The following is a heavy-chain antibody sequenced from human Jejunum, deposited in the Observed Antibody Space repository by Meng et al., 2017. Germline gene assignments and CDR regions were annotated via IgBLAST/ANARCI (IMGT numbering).Heavy chain of an antibody. CDR3: AKDPNGDYLGAFDS. CDR1: GFTFSNFA. CDR2: IFGSGGGA. V-gene: IGHV3-23*01. J-gene: IGHJ3*01. D-gene: IGHD4-17*01. Sequence: GESLKISWAGAGFTFSNFALCWVRQTPGKGLEWGSAIFGSGGGALYADAVKGRFTISRDNYKNTLYLHMSSLTVDNTAVYYCAKDPNGDYLGAFDSWGQGTMVTVSS.